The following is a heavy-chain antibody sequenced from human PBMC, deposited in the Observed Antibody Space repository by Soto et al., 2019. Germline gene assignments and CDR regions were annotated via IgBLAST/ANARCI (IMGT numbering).Heavy chain of an antibody. CDR2: ISSSSSTI. D-gene: IGHD7-27*01. Sequence: GGSLRLSCAASGFTFSSYSMNWVRQAPGKGLEWVSYISSSSSTIYYADSVKGRFTISRDNAKNSLYLQMNSLRDEDTAVYYCARLGTGDRTDAFDIWGQGTMVTVSS. CDR3: ARLGTGDRTDAFDI. J-gene: IGHJ3*02. V-gene: IGHV3-48*02. CDR1: GFTFSSYS.